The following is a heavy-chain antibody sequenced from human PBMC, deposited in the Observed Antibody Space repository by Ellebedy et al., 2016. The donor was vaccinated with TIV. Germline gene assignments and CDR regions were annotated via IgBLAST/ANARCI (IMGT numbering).Heavy chain of an antibody. CDR1: GFTFTTYS. CDR3: ARGTKFYSQNYYYFDY. Sequence: GGSLRLXXEASGFTFTTYSMHWVRQAPGKGLEWVSVISYDGSTKNVAASVKGRLTISRDNSEDTLSLQMDSLRDEDTAIYYCARGTKFYSQNYYYFDYWGQGTLVIVSS. D-gene: IGHD3-9*01. V-gene: IGHV3-30-3*01. J-gene: IGHJ4*02. CDR2: ISYDGSTK.